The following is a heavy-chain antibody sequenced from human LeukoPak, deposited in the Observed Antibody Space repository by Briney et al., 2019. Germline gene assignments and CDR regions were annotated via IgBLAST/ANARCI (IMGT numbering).Heavy chain of an antibody. D-gene: IGHD3-22*01. CDR1: GGSITSSDYY. CDR3: ARAKNLVVIDY. CDR2: IKYSGMT. V-gene: IGHV4-39*07. J-gene: IGHJ4*02. Sequence: SETLSLTCTVSGGSITSSDYYWGWIRQPPGKGLEWIGSIKYSGMTCYNPSLNSRVTISVDTSKNQFSLKLSSVTAADTAVYYCARAKNLVVIDYWGQGTLVTVSS.